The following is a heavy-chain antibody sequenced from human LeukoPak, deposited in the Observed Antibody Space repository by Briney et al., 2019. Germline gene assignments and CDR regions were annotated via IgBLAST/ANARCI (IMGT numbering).Heavy chain of an antibody. CDR2: ISSSSSYI. CDR1: GFTFSSYS. J-gene: IGHJ4*02. D-gene: IGHD1-26*01. V-gene: IGHV3-21*01. CDR3: ARVGIVGATRKNDY. Sequence: PGGSLRLSCAASGFTFSSYSMNWVRQAPGKGLEWVSSISSSSSYIYYADSVKGRFTISRDNAKNSLYLQMNSLRAEDTAVYYCARVGIVGATRKNDYWGQGTLVTVSS.